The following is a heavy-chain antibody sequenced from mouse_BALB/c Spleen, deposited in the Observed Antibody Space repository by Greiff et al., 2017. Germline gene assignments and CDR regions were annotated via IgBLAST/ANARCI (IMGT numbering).Heavy chain of an antibody. Sequence: EVKLMESGGGLVKPGGSLKLSCAASGFTFSSYAMSWVRQTPEKRLEWVASISSGGSTYYPDSVKGRFTISRDNARNILYLQMSSLRSEDTAMYYCARVEIIYYGSSYDYAMDYWGQGTSVTVSS. CDR3: ARVEIIYYGSSYDYAMDY. CDR2: ISSGGST. J-gene: IGHJ4*01. V-gene: IGHV5-6-5*01. D-gene: IGHD1-1*01. CDR1: GFTFSSYA.